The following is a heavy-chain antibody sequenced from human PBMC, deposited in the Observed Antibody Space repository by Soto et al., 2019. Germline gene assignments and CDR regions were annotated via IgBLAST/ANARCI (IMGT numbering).Heavy chain of an antibody. Sequence: ASVKVSCKASGGTFSSYTISWVRQAPGQGLEWMGRIIPILGIANYAQKFQGRVTITADKSTSTAYMELSSLRSEDTAVYYCARGGSSSSWFDYWGQGTLVTVSS. J-gene: IGHJ4*02. D-gene: IGHD6-13*01. V-gene: IGHV1-69*02. CDR1: GGTFSSYT. CDR2: IIPILGIA. CDR3: ARGGSSSSWFDY.